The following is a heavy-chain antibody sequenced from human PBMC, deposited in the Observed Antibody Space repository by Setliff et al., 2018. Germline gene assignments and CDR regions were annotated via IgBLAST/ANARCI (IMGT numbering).Heavy chain of an antibody. CDR3: ARQLCSSGYCYATTFDY. D-gene: IGHD3-22*01. V-gene: IGHV4-38-2*01. J-gene: IGHJ4*02. CDR2: IYRSGST. CDR1: GYSISSGYY. Sequence: KPSETLSLTCAVSGYSISSGYYWGWIRQAPGKGLEWIASIYRSGSTYYNPSLKSRVTISVDTSKNQFPLKLSSVTASDTAVYYCARQLCSSGYCYATTFDYWGQGTLVTVS.